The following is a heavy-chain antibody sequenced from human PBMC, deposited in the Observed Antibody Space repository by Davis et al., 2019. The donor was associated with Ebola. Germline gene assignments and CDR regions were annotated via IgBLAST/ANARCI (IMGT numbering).Heavy chain of an antibody. CDR1: GGSFSRYA. D-gene: IGHD5-12*01. V-gene: IGHV1-69*13. CDR3: ARTEGGYGDWFDP. Sequence: SVKVSCKASGGSFSRYAVTWVRQAPGRGLEWVGGIIPILRTTDNAQKFQGRVTFTVDESTSTASMELRRLRSDDTAVYYCARTEGGYGDWFDPWGQGTLVTV. CDR2: IIPILRTT. J-gene: IGHJ5*02.